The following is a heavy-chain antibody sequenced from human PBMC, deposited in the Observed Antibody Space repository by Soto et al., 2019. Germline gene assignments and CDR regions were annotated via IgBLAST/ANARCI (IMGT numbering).Heavy chain of an antibody. CDR2: ISSTSSTK. CDR3: ARRITIVGGPYYYDQDV. D-gene: IGHD3-10*01. V-gene: IGHV3-48*02. J-gene: IGHJ6*02. Sequence: GGSLILSCAASGFTFSSHAMNWVRQAPGKGLEWVSFISSTSSTKNYADSVKGRFTISRDNAKSTLYLQMSSVRDEDTAVYYCARRITIVGGPYYYDQDVWGQGTKVTVSS. CDR1: GFTFSSHA.